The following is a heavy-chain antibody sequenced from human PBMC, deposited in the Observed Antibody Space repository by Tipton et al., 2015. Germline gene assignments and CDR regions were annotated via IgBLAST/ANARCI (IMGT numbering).Heavy chain of an antibody. CDR2: MYSDGTT. D-gene: IGHD2-15*01. CDR1: GFSVSTNY. J-gene: IGHJ4*02. Sequence: SLRLSCAASGFSVSTNYMTWVRQAPGKGLECVSIMYSDGTTYFADSVKGRFTISRDNSKNTLYLQMNSLRAEDTAVYYCARLVGVGSYYFDYWGQGTLVTVSP. V-gene: IGHV3-53*01. CDR3: ARLVGVGSYYFDY.